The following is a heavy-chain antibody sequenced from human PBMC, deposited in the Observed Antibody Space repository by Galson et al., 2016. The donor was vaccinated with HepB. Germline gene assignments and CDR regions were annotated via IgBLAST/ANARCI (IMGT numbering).Heavy chain of an antibody. CDR2: IDWDDDK. CDR1: GFSLSTSGMC. Sequence: PALVKPTQTLTLTCTFSGFSLSTSGMCVIWIRQPSGKALEWLALIDWDDDKFYRTSLRARLTISKDTSKDQVVLRMTNMDPVDTATYYCARIRWSGSHLDAFDFWGRGTTVTVSS. CDR3: ARIRWSGSHLDAFDF. V-gene: IGHV2-70*01. D-gene: IGHD1-26*01. J-gene: IGHJ3*01.